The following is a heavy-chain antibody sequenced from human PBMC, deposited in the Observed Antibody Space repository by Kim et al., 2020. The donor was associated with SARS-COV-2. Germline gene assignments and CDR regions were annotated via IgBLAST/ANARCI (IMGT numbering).Heavy chain of an antibody. CDR1: GYSFTSYD. Sequence: ASVKVSCKASGYSFTSYDISWVRQAPGQGLEWMGWISAYNGDTNYAESFQGRVTMTTDTSTTTAYMELRSLRSDDTAVYYCAREMSLGYCTRTSCYDFDYWGQGTLVTVSS. CDR3: AREMSLGYCTRTSCYDFDY. V-gene: IGHV1-18*04. J-gene: IGHJ4*02. D-gene: IGHD2-2*01. CDR2: ISAYNGDT.